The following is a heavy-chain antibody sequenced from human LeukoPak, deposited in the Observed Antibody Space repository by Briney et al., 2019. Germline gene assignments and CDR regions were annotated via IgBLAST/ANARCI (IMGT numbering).Heavy chain of an antibody. J-gene: IGHJ4*02. CDR3: ARDGYDSSGWYEGNFDY. CDR2: INAGNGNT. CDR1: GYTFTSYA. V-gene: IGHV1-3*01. D-gene: IGHD6-19*01. Sequence: ASVKVSCKASGYTFTSYAMHWVRQAPGQRLEWMGWINAGNGNTKYSQKFQGRDTITRDTSASTAYMELSSLRSEDTAVYYCARDGYDSSGWYEGNFDYWGQGTLVTVSS.